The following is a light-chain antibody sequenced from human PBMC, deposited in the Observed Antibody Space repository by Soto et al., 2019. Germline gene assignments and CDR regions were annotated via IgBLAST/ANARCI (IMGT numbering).Light chain of an antibody. V-gene: IGKV3-20*01. CDR3: QQYGNSPPT. CDR2: GAS. J-gene: IGKJ4*01. CDR1: QSLSSTY. Sequence: EIVLTQSPGTLSLSPGERATLSCRASQSLSSTYLAWYQQKPGQAPRLLIYGASSRATGIPDRFIGIGSATDFTLTISRLEPEDFAVYHCQQYGNSPPTFGGGTKVEI.